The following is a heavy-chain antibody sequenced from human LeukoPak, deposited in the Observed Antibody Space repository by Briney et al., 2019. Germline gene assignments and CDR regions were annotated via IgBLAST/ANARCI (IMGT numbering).Heavy chain of an antibody. CDR2: IYVSDSDT. J-gene: IGHJ6*02. CDR1: GYRFTSYW. D-gene: IGHD3-22*01. V-gene: IGHV5-51*01. Sequence: GESLKISCKGSGYRFTSYWIGWVRQMPGKGLEWMGIIYVSDSDTRYSPSFLGQVTISADKSISTAYLQWSSLRASDTAMYYCARLVSSGYYPEYYYYGMDLWGQGTTVTVSS. CDR3: ARLVSSGYYPEYYYYGMDL.